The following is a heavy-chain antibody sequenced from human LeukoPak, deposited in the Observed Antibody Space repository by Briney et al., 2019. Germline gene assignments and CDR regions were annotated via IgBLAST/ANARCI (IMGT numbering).Heavy chain of an antibody. CDR2: IYAGGST. CDR3: VRDPTVASV. Sequence: GGSLRLTCAASGFSVSNNHISWVRQPPGKGLEWISVIYAGGSTFYTDSVKGRLTTSRDNYKNTVYLQMDRLTPKDTAGYYCVRDPTVASVWGRGTTVNDSS. D-gene: IGHD5-12*01. CDR1: GFSVSNNH. V-gene: IGHV3-53*01. J-gene: IGHJ6*04.